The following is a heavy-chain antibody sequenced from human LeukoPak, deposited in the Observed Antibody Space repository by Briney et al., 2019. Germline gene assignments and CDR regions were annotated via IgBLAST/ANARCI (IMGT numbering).Heavy chain of an antibody. CDR2: ISFSGDNS. J-gene: IGHJ3*01. CDR1: GFTFSNYA. Sequence: GGSLRLSCAASGFTFSNYAVTWVRQAPGKGLEWVALISFSGDNSYYADSVKGRFSVSRDNSENTLSLQMNSLRAEDTARYYCAKDIQLSTWGLGTMVTVSS. CDR3: AKDIQLST. V-gene: IGHV3-23*01. D-gene: IGHD5-24*01.